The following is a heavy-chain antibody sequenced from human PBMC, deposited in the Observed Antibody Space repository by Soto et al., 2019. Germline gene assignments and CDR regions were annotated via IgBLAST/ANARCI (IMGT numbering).Heavy chain of an antibody. V-gene: IGHV3-23*01. D-gene: IGHD1-26*01. CDR2: ISDSGGST. CDR1: GFTFTSDA. J-gene: IGHJ4*02. Sequence: GGSLRLSCPASGFTFTSDAIGWDRQVPGKWLEWVSAISDSGGSTYYADSVKGRFTISRDNSKHTLYLQVNSLRAEDTAVYYCAKDRSGICDYWGQGTLVTVSS. CDR3: AKDRSGICDY.